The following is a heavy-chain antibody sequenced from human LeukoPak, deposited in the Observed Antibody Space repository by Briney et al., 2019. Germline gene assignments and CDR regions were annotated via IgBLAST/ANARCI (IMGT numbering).Heavy chain of an antibody. CDR2: IYYSGST. CDR3: ARRDGSQGWFDP. V-gene: IGHV4-39*01. J-gene: IGHJ5*02. CDR1: GGSISSSSYY. D-gene: IGHD1-26*01. Sequence: KASETLSLTCTVSGGSISSSSYYWGWIRQPPGEGLEWIGGIYYSGSTYYNPSLKSRVTISVDTSKNQFSLRLSSVTAADTAVYYCARRDGSQGWFDPWGQGTLVTVSS.